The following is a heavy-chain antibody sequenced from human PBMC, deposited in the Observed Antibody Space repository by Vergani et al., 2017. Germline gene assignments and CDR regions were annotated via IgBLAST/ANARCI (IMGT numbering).Heavy chain of an antibody. V-gene: IGHV3-30*03. D-gene: IGHD3-3*01. Sequence: QVQLVESGGGLVKPGGSLRLSCAASGFTFSDYYMSWIRQAPGKGLEWVAVISYDGSNKYYADSVKGRFTISRDNSKNTLYLQMNSLRAEDTAVYYCTTGGPSITIFGVVIQYAYWGQGTLVTVSS. CDR2: ISYDGSNK. CDR3: TTGGPSITIFGVVIQYAY. J-gene: IGHJ4*02. CDR1: GFTFSDYY.